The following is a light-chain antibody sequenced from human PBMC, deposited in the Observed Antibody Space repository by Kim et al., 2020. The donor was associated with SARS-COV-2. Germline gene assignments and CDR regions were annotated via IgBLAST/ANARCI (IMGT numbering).Light chain of an antibody. V-gene: IGLV3-21*04. J-gene: IGLJ2*01. CDR3: QVWDSTDDHPV. CDR1: NIASKT. CDR2: FDR. Sequence: AQGKTARITCGGNNIASKTVHWYQQRPGQRPELVIYFDRDRPSGIPERFSGSNSGNTATLTISRVEAGDEADYYCQVWDSTDDHPVFGGGTQLTVL.